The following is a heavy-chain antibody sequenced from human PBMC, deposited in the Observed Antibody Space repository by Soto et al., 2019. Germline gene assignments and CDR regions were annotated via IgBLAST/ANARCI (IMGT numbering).Heavy chain of an antibody. Sequence: GASVKVSCKASGGTFSSYAISWVRQAPGQGLEWMGGIIPIFGTANYAQKFQGRVTITADESTSTAYMELSSLRSEDTAVYYCARDDYSNYGSGSDGMDVWGQGTTVTVSS. J-gene: IGHJ6*02. D-gene: IGHD4-4*01. CDR3: ARDDYSNYGSGSDGMDV. CDR2: IIPIFGTA. V-gene: IGHV1-69*13. CDR1: GGTFSSYA.